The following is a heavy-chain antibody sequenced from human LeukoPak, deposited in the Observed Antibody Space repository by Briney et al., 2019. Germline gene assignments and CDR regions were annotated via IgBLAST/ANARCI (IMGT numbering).Heavy chain of an antibody. D-gene: IGHD6-6*01. J-gene: IGHJ4*02. CDR2: INHSGSTS. CDR3: ARGGSSGDY. CDR1: GESFSGYF. V-gene: IGHV4-34*01. Sequence: SETLSLTCAVYGESFSGYFWNWIRQPPGKGLEWIGEINHSGSTSNHNPSLKSRVTMSVDTSKNQFSLKLSSVTAADTAVYYCARGGSSGDYWGQGTLVTVSS.